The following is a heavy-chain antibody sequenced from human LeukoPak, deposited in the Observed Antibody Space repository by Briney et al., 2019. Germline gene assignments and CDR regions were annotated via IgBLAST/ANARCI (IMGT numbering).Heavy chain of an antibody. CDR3: AKDLAATLDAFDI. D-gene: IGHD2-15*01. Sequence: PGGSLRLSCAASGFTFSTYAMSWVRQAPGKGLELVSTISGSYGTTYYADSVKGRFTISRDNSKNTLYLQMNSLRAEDTALYSCAKDLAATLDAFDIWGQGTMVTVSS. CDR2: ISGSYGTT. J-gene: IGHJ3*02. V-gene: IGHV3-23*01. CDR1: GFTFSTYA.